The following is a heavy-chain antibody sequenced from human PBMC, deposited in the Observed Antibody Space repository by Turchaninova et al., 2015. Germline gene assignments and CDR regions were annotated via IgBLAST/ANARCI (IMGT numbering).Heavy chain of an antibody. CDR1: GGSISSRDYY. V-gene: IGHV4-31*03. CDR3: ARVLVNSYGYDY. CDR2: TYYSGTT. Sequence: QVQLQESGPGLVTPSQTLSHPCTVSGGSISSRDYYWSWIRTHEGKDLEFIGYTYYSGTTYYNPSLKSRVTISVDTSNHQLSLRLSSVTAADTAVYYCARVLVNSYGYDYWGQGTLVTVSS. D-gene: IGHD5-18*01. J-gene: IGHJ4*02.